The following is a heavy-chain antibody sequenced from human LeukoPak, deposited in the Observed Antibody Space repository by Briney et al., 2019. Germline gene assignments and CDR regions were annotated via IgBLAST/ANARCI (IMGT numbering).Heavy chain of an antibody. CDR2: IYPGDSDT. D-gene: IGHD6-13*01. J-gene: IGHJ5*02. Sequence: GESLKISCKGSGYSFTSYWIGWVRQMPGKGLEWMGIIYPGDSDTRYSPSFQGQVTISADKSISTAYLQWSSLKASDTAMYYCARQKGSSSWYLSVVRGAPRHNWFDPWGQGTLVTVSS. V-gene: IGHV5-51*01. CDR1: GYSFTSYW. CDR3: ARQKGSSSWYLSVVRGAPRHNWFDP.